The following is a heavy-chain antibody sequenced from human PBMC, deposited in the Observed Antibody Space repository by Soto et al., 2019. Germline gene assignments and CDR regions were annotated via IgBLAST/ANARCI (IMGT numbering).Heavy chain of an antibody. CDR1: GFTFSSYA. CDR3: AKSNTTFGVVHYGMDV. D-gene: IGHD3-3*01. Sequence: GGSLRLSCAASGFTFSSYAMSWVRQAPGKGLDWVLAISGSGGSTYYADSVKGRFTISRDNSKNTLYLQMNSLRAEDTAVYYCAKSNTTFGVVHYGMDVWGQGTTVTVSS. V-gene: IGHV3-23*01. J-gene: IGHJ6*02. CDR2: ISGSGGST.